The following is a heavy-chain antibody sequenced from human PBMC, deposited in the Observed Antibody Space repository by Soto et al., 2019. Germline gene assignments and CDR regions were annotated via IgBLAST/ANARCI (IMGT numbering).Heavy chain of an antibody. J-gene: IGHJ4*02. D-gene: IGHD3-3*01. CDR2: IYHTGAT. Sequence: PSETLSLTCSVSCDSISAYYWSWIRQPPGKGLEWIGFIYHTGATDYNPSLKSRVTISIDTSQSQLSLRVSSVTPADTAVYYCAREWSAYDFWGQGILVTVSS. V-gene: IGHV4-59*01. CDR1: CDSISAYY. CDR3: AREWSAYDF.